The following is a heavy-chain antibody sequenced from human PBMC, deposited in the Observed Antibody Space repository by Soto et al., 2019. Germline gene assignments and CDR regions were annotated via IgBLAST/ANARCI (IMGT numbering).Heavy chain of an antibody. Sequence: LRLSCAASGFTFSSYGMHWVRQAPGKGLEWVAVISYDGSNKYYADSVKGRFTISRDNSKNTLYLQMNSLRAEDTAVYYCAKDVDYGDYSNYFDYWGQGTLVTVSS. V-gene: IGHV3-30*18. CDR1: GFTFSSYG. CDR2: ISYDGSNK. D-gene: IGHD4-17*01. CDR3: AKDVDYGDYSNYFDY. J-gene: IGHJ4*02.